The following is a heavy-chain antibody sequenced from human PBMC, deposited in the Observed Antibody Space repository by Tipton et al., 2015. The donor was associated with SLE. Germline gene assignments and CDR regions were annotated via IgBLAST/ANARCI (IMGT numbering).Heavy chain of an antibody. CDR3: ARGGTGDGRNPFDP. CDR2: IHHSGST. CDR1: GGSIGSSDW. D-gene: IGHD4-23*01. J-gene: IGHJ5*02. V-gene: IGHV4-4*02. Sequence: TLSLTCTVSGGSIGSSDWWSWVRQPPGKGLEYIGEIHHSGSTNSNPSLKSRVTISVDKSKNQFSLKLSSVTVADTAVYYCARGGTGDGRNPFDPWGQGTLVTVSS.